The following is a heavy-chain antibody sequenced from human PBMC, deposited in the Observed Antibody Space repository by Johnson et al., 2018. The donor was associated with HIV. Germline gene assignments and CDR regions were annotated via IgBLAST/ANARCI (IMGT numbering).Heavy chain of an antibody. D-gene: IGHD4-17*01. CDR3: ARMTTTVSHHDGFDI. CDR2: IKQDGSVK. CDR1: GFTFSSYD. Sequence: VQLVESGGGVVQPGRSLRLSCAASGFTFSSYDMHWVRQAPGKGLEWVANIKQDGSVKNSVDSVKGRFTISRDNAKNSLYLQMDSLRAEDTAVYYCARMTTTVSHHDGFDIWGQGTMVTVSS. V-gene: IGHV3-7*02. J-gene: IGHJ3*02.